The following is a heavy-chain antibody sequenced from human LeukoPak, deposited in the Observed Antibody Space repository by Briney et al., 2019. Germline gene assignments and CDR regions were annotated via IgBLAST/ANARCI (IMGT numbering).Heavy chain of an antibody. D-gene: IGHD3-16*01. J-gene: IGHJ4*02. CDR2: IYTSGST. Sequence: SETLSLTCTVSGGSISSGSYYWSSIRQPAGKGLEWIARIYTSGSTNYNPSLKSRVTISVDTSKNQFSLKLSAVTAADTAVYYCASSFRGGGLFDYWGQGTLVTVSS. V-gene: IGHV4-61*02. CDR3: ASSFRGGGLFDY. CDR1: GGSISSGSYY.